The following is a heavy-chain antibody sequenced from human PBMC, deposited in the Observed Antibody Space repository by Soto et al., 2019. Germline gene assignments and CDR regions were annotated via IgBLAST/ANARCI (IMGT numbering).Heavy chain of an antibody. Sequence: QRQLQESGPGLVKPSETLSLTCTVSGDSINSRIRYWGWIRQPPGKGLEWIGSISYSGDIHYNPSRQSRLTISVDTTNYQFSLSLASAAATDTAMYSCATPDDRSNFINAFDLWGQGTMVTVSS. D-gene: IGHD3-22*01. CDR3: ATPDDRSNFINAFDL. J-gene: IGHJ3*01. V-gene: IGHV4-39*01. CDR2: ISYSGDI. CDR1: GDSINSRIRY.